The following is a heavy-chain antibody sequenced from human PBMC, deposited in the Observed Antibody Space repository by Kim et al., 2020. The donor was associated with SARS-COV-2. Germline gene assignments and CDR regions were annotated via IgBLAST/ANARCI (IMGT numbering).Heavy chain of an antibody. J-gene: IGHJ6*02. Sequence: GGSLRLSCAASGFTFSSYGMHWVRQAPGKGLEWVAVIWYDGSNKYYADSVKGRFTISRDNSKNTLYLQMNSLRAEDTAVYYCAGWGLLEYGDLSYGMDVWGQGTTVTVSS. V-gene: IGHV3-33*01. CDR2: IWYDGSNK. D-gene: IGHD4-17*01. CDR1: GFTFSSYG. CDR3: AGWGLLEYGDLSYGMDV.